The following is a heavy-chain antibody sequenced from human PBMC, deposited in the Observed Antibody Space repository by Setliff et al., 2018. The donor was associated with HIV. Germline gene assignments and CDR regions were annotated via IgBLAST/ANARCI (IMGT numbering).Heavy chain of an antibody. J-gene: IGHJ5*02. CDR1: GYTFTDYF. D-gene: IGHD1-26*01. CDR2: ISTDTGDP. Sequence: ASVKVSCKASGYTFTDYFMHWVRQAPGQGLEWMGWISTDTGDPMYAQGFTGRFVFSLDITVNTAYLQISSLKTEDTAVYYCARESDDGNFLGWFDPWGQGTLVTVSS. CDR3: ARESDDGNFLGWFDP. V-gene: IGHV7-4-1*01.